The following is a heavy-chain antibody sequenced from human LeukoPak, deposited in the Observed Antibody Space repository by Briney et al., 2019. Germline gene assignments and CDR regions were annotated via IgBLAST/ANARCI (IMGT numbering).Heavy chain of an antibody. CDR1: GGSISSSSYY. D-gene: IGHD3-22*01. CDR3: ARMEGDSSGYYYDNWFDP. CDR2: IYYSGST. Sequence: SETLSLTCTVSGGSISSSSYYWGWIRQPPGKGLEWIGSIYYSGSTYYNPSLKSRVTISVDTSKNQFSLKLSSVTAADTAVYYCARMEGDSSGYYYDNWFDPWGQGTLVTVSS. J-gene: IGHJ5*02. V-gene: IGHV4-39*07.